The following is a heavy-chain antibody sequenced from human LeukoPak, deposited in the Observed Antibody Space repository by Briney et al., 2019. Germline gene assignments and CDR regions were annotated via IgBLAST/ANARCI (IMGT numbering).Heavy chain of an antibody. D-gene: IGHD2-8*01. J-gene: IGHJ4*02. CDR3: ARQNRNGFDY. Sequence: GSLRLSCAASGFTFSTYDLHWVRQTTGKGLEWVSATGTAGDTWYSGSVKGRFTISRENAKSSMYLQMNSLRAGDTAVYYCARQNRNGFDYWGQGTLVTVSS. CDR1: GFTFSTYD. CDR2: TGTAGDT. V-gene: IGHV3-13*01.